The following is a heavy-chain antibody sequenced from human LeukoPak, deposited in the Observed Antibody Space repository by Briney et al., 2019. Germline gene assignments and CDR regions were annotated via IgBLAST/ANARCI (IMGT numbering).Heavy chain of an antibody. D-gene: IGHD3-3*01. CDR3: ARVLYYDFWSGYYISANYYYYYMDV. J-gene: IGHJ6*03. CDR1: GYTFTSYG. Sequence: ASGKVSCKASGYTFTSYGISWVRQAPGQGLEWMGWISAYNGNTNYAQKLQGRVTMTTDTSTSTAYMELRSLRSDDTAVYYCARVLYYDFWSGYYISANYYYYYMDVWGKGTTVTVSS. CDR2: ISAYNGNT. V-gene: IGHV1-18*01.